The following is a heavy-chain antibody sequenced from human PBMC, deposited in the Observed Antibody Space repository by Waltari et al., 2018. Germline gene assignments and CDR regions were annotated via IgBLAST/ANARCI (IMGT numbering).Heavy chain of an antibody. J-gene: IGHJ4*02. V-gene: IGHV3-74*01. CDR1: GFTFSRLR. CDR2: IKSEWGRT. CDR3: ASWKFCTGGNCYGWGY. Sequence: EVSLVESGGGLVQPGGSLRLSCAASGFTFSRLRMHWVRQVPGKGLVWGSRIKSEWGRTGDADAVKGRYTISGDDAKSTRYLQMSSRRAVDSAVYYCASWKFCTGGNCYGWGYWGQGTLVTVSS. D-gene: IGHD2-15*01.